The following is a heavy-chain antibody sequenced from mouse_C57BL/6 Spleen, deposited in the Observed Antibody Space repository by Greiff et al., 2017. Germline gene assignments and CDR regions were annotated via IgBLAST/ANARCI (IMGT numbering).Heavy chain of an antibody. Sequence: VKLVESGPGLVQPSQSLSITCTVSGFSLTSYGVHWVRQSPGKGLEWLGVIWSGGSTDYNAAFISRLSISKDNSKSQVFFKMNSLQADDTAIYYCARTGLGAWFAYWGQGTLVTVSA. V-gene: IGHV2-2*01. CDR3: ARTGLGAWFAY. D-gene: IGHD3-3*01. CDR2: IWSGGST. J-gene: IGHJ3*01. CDR1: GFSLTSYG.